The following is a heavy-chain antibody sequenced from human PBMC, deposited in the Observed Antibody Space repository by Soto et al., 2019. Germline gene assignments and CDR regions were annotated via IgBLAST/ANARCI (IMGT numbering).Heavy chain of an antibody. CDR1: GFTFSSYG. V-gene: IGHV3-30*18. CDR3: AKDYMGSGGSCYSY. D-gene: IGHD2-15*01. CDR2: ISYDGSNE. J-gene: IGHJ4*02. Sequence: PGGSLRLSCAVSGFTFSSYGMHWVRQAPGKGLEWVAHISYDGSNEHYVDSVKGRFTISRDNSKNTLYLQMNSLRAEDTAVYYCAKDYMGSGGSCYSYWGQGTLVTVSS.